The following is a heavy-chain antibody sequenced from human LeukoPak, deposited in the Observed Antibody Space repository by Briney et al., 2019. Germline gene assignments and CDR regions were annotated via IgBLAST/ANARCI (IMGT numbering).Heavy chain of an antibody. J-gene: IGHJ4*02. CDR3: ARDHGSSWYFDY. Sequence: GGSLRLSCAASGFTFSSYSMNWVRQAPGKGLEWVSSISSSSSYIYYADSVKGRFTISRDNAKNSLYLQMNSLRAEDTAVYYCARDHGSSWYFDYWGQGTLVTVSS. D-gene: IGHD6-13*01. CDR2: ISSSSSYI. CDR1: GFTFSSYS. V-gene: IGHV3-21*01.